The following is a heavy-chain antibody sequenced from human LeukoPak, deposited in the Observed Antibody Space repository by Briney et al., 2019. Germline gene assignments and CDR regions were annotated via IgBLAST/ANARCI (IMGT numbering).Heavy chain of an antibody. V-gene: IGHV1-69*13. J-gene: IGHJ4*02. CDR2: IIPIFGTA. D-gene: IGHD3-22*01. CDR3: ARVYLKRDYYDSSAYFSFDC. Sequence: SVKVSCKASGGTFSRYAISWVRQAPGQGLEWMGGIIPIFGTANYAQKFQGRITITADDSTSTAYMELSSLRSEDTAVYYCARVYLKRDYYDSSAYFSFDCWGQGTLVTVSS. CDR1: GGTFSRYA.